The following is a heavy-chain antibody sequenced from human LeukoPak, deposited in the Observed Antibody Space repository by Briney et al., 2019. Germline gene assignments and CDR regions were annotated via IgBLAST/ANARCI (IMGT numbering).Heavy chain of an antibody. D-gene: IGHD3-3*01. CDR3: ARARHDFWSGYYTGNAFDI. CDR2: ISSSSSYI. V-gene: IGHV3-21*01. Sequence: GESLRLSCAASGFTFSSYSMNWVRQAPGKELEWVSSISSSSSYIYYADSVKGRFTISRDNAKNSLYLQMNSLRAEDTAVYYCARARHDFWSGYYTGNAFDIWGQGTMVTVSS. CDR1: GFTFSSYS. J-gene: IGHJ3*02.